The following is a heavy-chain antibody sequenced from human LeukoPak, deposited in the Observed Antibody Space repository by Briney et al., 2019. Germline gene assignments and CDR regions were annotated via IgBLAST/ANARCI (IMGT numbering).Heavy chain of an antibody. CDR2: IYSGGAT. V-gene: IGHV3-66*01. J-gene: IGHJ4*02. CDR1: GFTVSSSY. CDR3: AYHSSSWLYFDY. D-gene: IGHD6-13*01. Sequence: PGGSLRLSCAASGFTVSSSYMSWVRQAPGKGLEWVSVIYSGGATYYAGSVKGRFTISRDNSKNTLYLQMNSLRAEDTAVYFCAYHSSSWLYFDYWGQGTLVTVSS.